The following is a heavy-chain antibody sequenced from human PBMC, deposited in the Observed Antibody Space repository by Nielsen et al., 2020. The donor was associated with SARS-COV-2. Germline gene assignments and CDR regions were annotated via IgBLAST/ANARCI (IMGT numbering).Heavy chain of an antibody. D-gene: IGHD3-9*01. CDR3: AKGSVRYFDWLVY. V-gene: IGHV3-30*18. CDR2: ISYDGSNK. Sequence: GGSLRLSCAASGFTFSSYGMHWVRQAPGKRLEWVAVISYDGSNKYYADSVKGRFTISRDNSKNTLYLQMNSLRAEDTAVYYCAKGSVRYFDWLVYWGQGTLVTVSS. J-gene: IGHJ4*02. CDR1: GFTFSSYG.